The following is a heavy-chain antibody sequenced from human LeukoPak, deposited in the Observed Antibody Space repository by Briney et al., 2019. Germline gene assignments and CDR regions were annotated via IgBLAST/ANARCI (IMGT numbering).Heavy chain of an antibody. CDR2: IYSGGDT. CDR1: GITVSTNY. V-gene: IGHV3-66*01. Sequence: PGGSLRLSCEASGITVSTNYMSWVRQVPGKGLEWVSVIYSGGDTYYADSVRGRFTISRDSSKNTLFLQMNSLRAEDTATYYCARDVYYRLDSWGQGTLVTVSS. D-gene: IGHD2-8*01. CDR3: ARDVYYRLDS. J-gene: IGHJ4*02.